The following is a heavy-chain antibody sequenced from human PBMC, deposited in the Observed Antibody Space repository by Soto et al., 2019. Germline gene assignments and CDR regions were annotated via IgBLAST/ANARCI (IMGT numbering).Heavy chain of an antibody. V-gene: IGHV3-66*01. CDR2: IYSGGST. J-gene: IGHJ3*02. D-gene: IGHD2-15*01. CDR3: ARWYFAFDI. Sequence: GGSLRLSCAASGFTVSSNYMSWVRQAPGKGLEWVSVIYSGGSTYYADSVKGRFAISRDNSKNTLYLQMNSVRAEDTAVYCCARWYFAFDIWGQGTMVTVSS. CDR1: GFTVSSNY.